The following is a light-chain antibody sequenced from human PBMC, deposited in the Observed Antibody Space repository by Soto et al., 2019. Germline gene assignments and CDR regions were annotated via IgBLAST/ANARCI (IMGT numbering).Light chain of an antibody. CDR1: QSIANY. J-gene: IGKJ2*01. CDR2: SAS. Sequence: DIQMTQSPSSLSASVGDRVTITCRASQSIANYLNWYQQKPGKAPKLLIYSASRLQSGVPSRFSGSVSGTDFTLTISSLQPEDFATYYCQESHSLPYTGGQGTKLESK. V-gene: IGKV1-39*01. CDR3: QESHSLPYT.